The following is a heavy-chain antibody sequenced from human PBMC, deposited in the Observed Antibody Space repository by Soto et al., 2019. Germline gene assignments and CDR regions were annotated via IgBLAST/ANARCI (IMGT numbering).Heavy chain of an antibody. D-gene: IGHD5-12*01. CDR3: TKGYGASHSPFDH. V-gene: IGHV3-23*01. J-gene: IGHJ4*02. CDR2: ISGSGDRV. CDR1: GFTFRSYA. Sequence: GGSLRLSCAASGFTFRSYAMNWVRQAPGKGPEWVSGISGSGDRVYHANSVKGRFTISRDNSKNTLYLQVNSLRAEDTAVYYCTKGYGASHSPFDHWGQGTQVTVSS.